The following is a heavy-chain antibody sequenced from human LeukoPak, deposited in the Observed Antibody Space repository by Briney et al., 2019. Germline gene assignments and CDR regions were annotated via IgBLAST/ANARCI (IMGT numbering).Heavy chain of an antibody. CDR1: GFTFSSYW. CDR2: ISGSGGST. V-gene: IGHV3-23*01. Sequence: PGGSLRLSCAASGFTFSSYWMHWVRQAPGKGLEWVSAISGSGGSTYYADSVKGRFTISRDNSKNTLYLQMNSLRAEDTAVYYCAKSRLGVVVTHFDYWGQGTLVTVSS. J-gene: IGHJ4*02. CDR3: AKSRLGVVVTHFDY. D-gene: IGHD3-22*01.